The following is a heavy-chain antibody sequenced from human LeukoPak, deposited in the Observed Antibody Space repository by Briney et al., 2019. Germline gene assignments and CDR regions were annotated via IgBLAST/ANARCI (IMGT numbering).Heavy chain of an antibody. Sequence: GGSLRLSCAASGFTFSSYGITWVRQAPGKGLEWVSTISATGGSTYYADSVKGRFTISRDNSKDTLYLQMNSLRAEDTAVYYCARERSWFDPWGQGTLVTVSS. J-gene: IGHJ5*02. CDR2: ISATGGST. CDR1: GFTFSSYG. V-gene: IGHV3-23*01. CDR3: ARERSWFDP.